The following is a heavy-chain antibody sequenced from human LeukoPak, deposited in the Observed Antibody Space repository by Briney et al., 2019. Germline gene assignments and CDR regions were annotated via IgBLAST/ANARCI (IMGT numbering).Heavy chain of an antibody. D-gene: IGHD1-26*01. CDR3: ATSSGSYYY. Sequence: SETLSLTCTVSGGSISSSSYYWGWIRQPPGKGLEWIGSMYYGGSTYYNPSLKSRVTISVDTSKNQFSLKLSSVTAADTAVYYCATSSGSYYYWGQGTLVTVSS. J-gene: IGHJ4*02. V-gene: IGHV4-39*01. CDR1: GGSISSSSYY. CDR2: MYYGGST.